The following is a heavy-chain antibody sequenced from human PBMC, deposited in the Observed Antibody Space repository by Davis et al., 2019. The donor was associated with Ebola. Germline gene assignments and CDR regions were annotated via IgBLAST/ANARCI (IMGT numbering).Heavy chain of an antibody. J-gene: IGHJ4*02. D-gene: IGHD6-13*01. Sequence: PSETLSLTCAVSGGSISSGGYSWSWIRQPPGKGLEWIGYIYHSGSTNYNPSLKSRVTISVDKSKNQFSLKLSSVTAADTAVYYCAQTRSYYFDYWGQGTLVTVSS. CDR1: GGSISSGGYS. CDR2: IYHSGST. CDR3: AQTRSYYFDY. V-gene: IGHV4-30-2*01.